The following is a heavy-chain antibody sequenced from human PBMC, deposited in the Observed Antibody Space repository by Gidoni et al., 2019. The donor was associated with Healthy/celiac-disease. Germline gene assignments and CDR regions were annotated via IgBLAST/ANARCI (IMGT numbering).Heavy chain of an antibody. V-gene: IGHV3-21*01. D-gene: IGHD2-2*01. CDR2: ISSSSSYI. CDR3: AARKDIVVVPAAGAYYYYGMDV. Sequence: EVQLVESGGGLVKPGGSLRLSCAASGFTCSSYSMNWVRQAPGKGLEWVSSISSSSSYIYYADSVKGRFTISRDNAKNSLYLQMNSLRAEDTAVYYCAARKDIVVVPAAGAYYYYGMDVWGQGTTVTVSS. J-gene: IGHJ6*02. CDR1: GFTCSSYS.